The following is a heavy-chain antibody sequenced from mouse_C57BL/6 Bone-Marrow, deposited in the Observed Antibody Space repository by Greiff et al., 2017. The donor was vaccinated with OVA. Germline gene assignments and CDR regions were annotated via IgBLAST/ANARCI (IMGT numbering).Heavy chain of an antibody. D-gene: IGHD4-1*01. CDR2: ISNGGGST. CDR3: AELGGWFAY. V-gene: IGHV5-12*01. CDR1: GFTFSDYY. Sequence: DVMLVESGGGLVQPGGSLKLSCAASGFTFSDYYMYWVRQTPEKRLEWVAYISNGGGSTYYPDTVKGRFTISRDNAKNTLYLQMSRLKSEDTAMYYCAELGGWFAYWGQGTLVTVSA. J-gene: IGHJ3*01.